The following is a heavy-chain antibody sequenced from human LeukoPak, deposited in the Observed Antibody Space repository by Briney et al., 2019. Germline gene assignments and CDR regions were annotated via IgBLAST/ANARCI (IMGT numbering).Heavy chain of an antibody. CDR3: ASRDYYGSGTYYNPLHY. Sequence: GGSLRLSCAASGFTFSSCAMSWVRLAPGKGLEWVSAVSGSGSNTYYADSVKGRFTISRDNSRNTLYLQMNSLRAEDTAVYYCASRDYYGSGTYYNPLHYGGQGTLVTVSA. D-gene: IGHD3-10*01. V-gene: IGHV3-23*01. J-gene: IGHJ4*02. CDR2: VSGSGSNT. CDR1: GFTFSSCA.